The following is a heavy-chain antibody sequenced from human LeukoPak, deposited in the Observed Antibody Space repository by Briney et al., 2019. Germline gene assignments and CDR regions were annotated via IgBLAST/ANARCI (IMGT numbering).Heavy chain of an antibody. V-gene: IGHV1-18*01. J-gene: IGHJ4*02. Sequence: ASVKVSCKASVSTFTSYGISWVRQAPGQGLEWMGRISAYNGNTNYAQKLQGRVTMTTDTSTSTAYMELRSLRSDDTAVYYCARGSRPYYFDYWGQGTLVTVSS. D-gene: IGHD2-2*01. CDR2: ISAYNGNT. CDR1: VSTFTSYG. CDR3: ARGSRPYYFDY.